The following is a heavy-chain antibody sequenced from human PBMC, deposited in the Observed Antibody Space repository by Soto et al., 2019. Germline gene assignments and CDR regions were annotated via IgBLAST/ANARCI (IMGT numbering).Heavy chain of an antibody. D-gene: IGHD3-10*01. Sequence: QVQLEESGGGLVKPGGSLRLSCAASGFSFRDFYLNWIRQAPGKGLEWIAFISRSGNTIHYADSVKGRFAISRDDAKMSLYLQMNTLRVDDTAIYYCAREISPPRYNRYNSAMDIWGPGTTVTVSS. J-gene: IGHJ6*02. CDR1: GFSFRDFY. V-gene: IGHV3-11*01. CDR3: AREISPPRYNRYNSAMDI. CDR2: ISRSGNTI.